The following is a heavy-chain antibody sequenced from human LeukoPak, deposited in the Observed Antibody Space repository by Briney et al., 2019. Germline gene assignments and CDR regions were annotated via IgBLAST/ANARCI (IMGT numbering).Heavy chain of an antibody. CDR1: GYTFLDYY. D-gene: IGHD2-2*01. J-gene: IGHJ5*02. V-gene: IGHV1-2*02. Sequence: ASVKVSCKASGYTFLDYYMHWVRQATGQGLEWMGWINPSSGGTNYAQKFQGRVTVTRDTSISTVYMDLSGLTSDDTAMYYCARVRPCTAATCYRWFDPWGQGTLVTVSS. CDR3: ARVRPCTAATCYRWFDP. CDR2: INPSSGGT.